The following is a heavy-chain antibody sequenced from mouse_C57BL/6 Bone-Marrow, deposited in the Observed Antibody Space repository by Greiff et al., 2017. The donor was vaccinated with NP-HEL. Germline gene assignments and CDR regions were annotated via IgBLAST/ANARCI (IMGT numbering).Heavy chain of an antibody. CDR2: IYPGDGDT. V-gene: IGHV1-82*01. CDR1: GYAFSSSW. J-gene: IGHJ2*01. Sequence: QVQLQQSGPELVKPGASVKLSCKASGYAFSSSWMHWVKQRPGKGLEWIGRIYPGDGDTNYNGKFKGKATLTADKSSSTAYMQLSSLTSEDSAVYFCADYDYFDYWGQGTTLTVSS. CDR3: ADYDYFDY. D-gene: IGHD2-4*01.